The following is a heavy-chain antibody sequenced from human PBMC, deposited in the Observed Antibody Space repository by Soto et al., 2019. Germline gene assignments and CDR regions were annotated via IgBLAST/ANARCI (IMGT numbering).Heavy chain of an antibody. Sequence: ASVKVSCKASGYTFTSYGISWVRQAPGQGLEWMGWISAYNGNTNYAQKLQGRVTMTTDTSTSTAYMELRSLRSDATAVYYCARETTGEDSICYYGMDVWGQVTTVTFS. CDR3: ARETTGEDSICYYGMDV. D-gene: IGHD3-3*02. J-gene: IGHJ6*02. CDR2: ISAYNGNT. CDR1: GYTFTSYG. V-gene: IGHV1-18*04.